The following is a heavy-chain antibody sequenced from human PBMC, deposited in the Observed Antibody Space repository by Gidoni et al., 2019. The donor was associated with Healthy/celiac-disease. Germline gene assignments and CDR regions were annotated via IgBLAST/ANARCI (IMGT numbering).Heavy chain of an antibody. V-gene: IGHV1-46*03. J-gene: IGHJ3*02. CDR2: INPSGGST. Sequence: QVQLVQSGAEVKKPGASVKVSCKASGYSFTSYYMHWVRQAPGQGLEWMGIINPSGGSTGYAQKFQGRVTMTRDTSTSTVYVDLSSLRSEDTAVYYCARSLYGGKALGSNTLGENDAFDIWGQGTMVTVSS. CDR3: ARSLYGGKALGSNTLGENDAFDI. D-gene: IGHD4-17*01. CDR1: GYSFTSYY.